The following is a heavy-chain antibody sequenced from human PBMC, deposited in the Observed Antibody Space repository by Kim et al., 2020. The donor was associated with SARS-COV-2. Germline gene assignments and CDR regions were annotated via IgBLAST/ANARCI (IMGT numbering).Heavy chain of an antibody. D-gene: IGHD6-13*01. CDR1: GYTFTGYY. V-gene: IGHV1-2*06. CDR2: INPNSGGT. Sequence: ASVKVSCKASGYTFTGYYMHWVRKAPGQGLEWMGRINPNSGGTNYAQKFQGRVTMTRDTSISTAYMELSRLRSDDTAVYYCARLLYSSSWFSDAFDIWGQGTMVTVSS. CDR3: ARLLYSSSWFSDAFDI. J-gene: IGHJ3*02.